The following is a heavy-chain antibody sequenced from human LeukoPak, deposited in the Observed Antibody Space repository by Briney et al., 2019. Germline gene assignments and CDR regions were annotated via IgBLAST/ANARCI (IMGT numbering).Heavy chain of an antibody. Sequence: SGVSLRLSCAASGFTFSSYSMNWVRQAPGKGLEWVSSISSSSSYIYYADSVKGRFTISRDNAKNSLYLQMNSLRAEDTAVYYCARDTAMVYYFDYWGQGTLVTVSS. D-gene: IGHD5-18*01. CDR2: ISSSSSYI. CDR1: GFTFSSYS. V-gene: IGHV3-21*01. J-gene: IGHJ4*02. CDR3: ARDTAMVYYFDY.